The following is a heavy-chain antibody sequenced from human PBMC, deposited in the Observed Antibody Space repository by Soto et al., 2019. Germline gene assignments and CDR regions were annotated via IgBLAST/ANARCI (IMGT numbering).Heavy chain of an antibody. V-gene: IGHV4-34*01. CDR2: ITPSGST. J-gene: IGHJ3*02. CDR3: ARGPSTVTSEWDDAFDI. CDR1: GASFGFR. Sequence: QEQLRQWGAGLLKPSETLSLTCAVYGASFGFRWTWIRQPPGKGLEWIGEITPSGSTNNNPSLKSRLTLSVDTSKNQFSLKVKSLTAADTAVYYCARGPSTVTSEWDDAFDIWGQGTMVTVSS. D-gene: IGHD4-17*01.